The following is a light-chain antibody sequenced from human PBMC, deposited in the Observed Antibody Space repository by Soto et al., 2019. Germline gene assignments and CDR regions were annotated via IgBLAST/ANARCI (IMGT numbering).Light chain of an antibody. CDR2: DVP. CDR3: GSYTTRSKRCV. CDR1: SSDVDSYKN. V-gene: IGLV2-14*03. Sequence: QPVLTQLAPHSATPVQSITIACTRTSSDVDSYKNVSWYQDYPGKAPKLIIYDVPYGPLGVSNPFSVSRYDSTAALTIPRLKDDDEGDYYFGSYTTRSKRCVIRTGSEVTVL. J-gene: IGLJ1*01.